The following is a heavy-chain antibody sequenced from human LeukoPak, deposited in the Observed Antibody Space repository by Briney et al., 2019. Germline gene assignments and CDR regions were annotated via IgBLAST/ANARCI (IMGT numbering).Heavy chain of an antibody. CDR3: ARDTAMDY. V-gene: IGHV3-7*01. CDR1: GFTFTSYW. Sequence: GGSLRLSCEASGFTFTSYWMSWVRQARGKGLEWVANIKQDGSEKHYVDSVKGRFTISRDNAKNSLYLQMNSLRAEDTAVYYCARDTAMDYWGQGTLVTVSS. D-gene: IGHD5-18*01. J-gene: IGHJ4*02. CDR2: IKQDGSEK.